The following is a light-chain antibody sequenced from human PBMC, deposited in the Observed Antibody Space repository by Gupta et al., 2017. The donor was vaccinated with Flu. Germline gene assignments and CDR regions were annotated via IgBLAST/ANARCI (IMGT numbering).Light chain of an antibody. CDR2: GAS. J-gene: IGKJ4*01. V-gene: IGKV3-15*01. CDR3: QHQNGCPLT. CDR1: QPINSH. Sequence: VSPGERATLSCRASQPINSHLAWFQHKPGQAPRLLIYGASTRATGIPARFSGSGSGTEFTLTISSLQSEDFAVYSCQHQNGCPLTFGGGTKVEIK.